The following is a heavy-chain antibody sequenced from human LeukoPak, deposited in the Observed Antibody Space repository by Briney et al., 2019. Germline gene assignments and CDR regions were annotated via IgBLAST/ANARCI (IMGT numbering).Heavy chain of an antibody. CDR1: GYTFTSYG. V-gene: IGHV1-18*01. D-gene: IGHD2-2*01. CDR3: ARLGVPAAMNYYYYGMDV. CDR2: ISAYNGNT. J-gene: IGHJ6*02. Sequence: ASVKVSCKASGYTFTSYGISWARQAPGQGLEWMGWISAYNGNTNYAQKLQGRVTMTTDTSTSTAYMELRSLRSDDTAVYYCARLGVPAAMNYYYYGMDVWGQGTTVTVSS.